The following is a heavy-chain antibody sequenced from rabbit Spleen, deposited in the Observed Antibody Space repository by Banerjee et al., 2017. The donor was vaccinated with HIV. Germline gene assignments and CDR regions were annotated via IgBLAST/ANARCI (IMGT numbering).Heavy chain of an antibody. CDR3: AREGSGQVFFNL. J-gene: IGHJ4*01. D-gene: IGHD4-1*01. CDR1: GFTLSSYY. V-gene: IGHV1S7*01. Sequence: HLKESGGGLVQPGGSLKLSCTASGFTLSSYYMNWVRQAPGKGLEWIGYIDPVFGITYYANWVNGRFTISSHNAQNTLYLQLNSLTAADTATYFCAREGSGQVFFNLWGQGTLVTVS. CDR2: IDPVFGIT.